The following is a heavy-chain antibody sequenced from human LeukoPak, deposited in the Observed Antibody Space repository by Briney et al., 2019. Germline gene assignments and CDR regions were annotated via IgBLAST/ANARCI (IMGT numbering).Heavy chain of an antibody. V-gene: IGHV4-34*01. CDR1: GGSFSGYY. J-gene: IGHJ4*02. Sequence: SETLSLTCAVYGGSFSGYYWSWIRQPPGKGLEWIGEINHSGSTNYNPSLKSRVTISVDTSKNQFSLKLSSVTAADTAVYYCARGASNWEFDYWGQGTLVTVSS. D-gene: IGHD7-27*01. CDR3: ARGASNWEFDY. CDR2: INHSGST.